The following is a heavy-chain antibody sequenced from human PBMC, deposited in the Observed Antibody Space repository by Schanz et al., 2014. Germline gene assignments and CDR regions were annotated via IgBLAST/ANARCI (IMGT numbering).Heavy chain of an antibody. CDR2: ISGSSRTI. J-gene: IGHJ4*02. Sequence: EVQLVESGGGLIQPGGSLRLSCAASGFGFSSYSMNWVRQAPGKGLEWVSYISGSSRTIYYADSMKGRFTVSRDNAESALYLQMNSLRTEVTGLYFCARGGSGSHYRLDYWGQGTLVTVSS. CDR1: GFGFSSYS. D-gene: IGHD1-26*01. V-gene: IGHV3-48*01. CDR3: ARGGSGSHYRLDY.